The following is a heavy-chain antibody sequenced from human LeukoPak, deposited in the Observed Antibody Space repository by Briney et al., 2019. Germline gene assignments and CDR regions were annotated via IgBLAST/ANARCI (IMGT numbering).Heavy chain of an antibody. CDR3: AKDGGLWVSAHWGDS. CDR1: GFTFSSSA. V-gene: IGHV3-23*01. CDR2: ISNNGGYT. J-gene: IGHJ4*02. Sequence: GGSLRLSCAASGFTFSSSAMSWVRQAPGKELEWVSAISNNGGYTYYADSVKGRFTVSRDNSKNTLYLQMNSLRAEDTAVYYCAKDGGLWVSAHWGDSWGRGTLVTVSS. D-gene: IGHD7-27*01.